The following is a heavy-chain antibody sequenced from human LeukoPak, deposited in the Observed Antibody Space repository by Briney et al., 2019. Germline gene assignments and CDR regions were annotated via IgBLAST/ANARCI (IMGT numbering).Heavy chain of an antibody. D-gene: IGHD2-15*01. Sequence: GESLKISCKGSGYSINNYWIAWVGQMPGKGLEWMGIIYPADSDIRYSPSFQGQVTISADKSISTAYLQWNSLKASDTAMYYCARQEYCSGASCYTWFDPWGQGTLVTVSS. CDR2: IYPADSDI. CDR3: ARQEYCSGASCYTWFDP. J-gene: IGHJ5*02. V-gene: IGHV5-51*01. CDR1: GYSINNYW.